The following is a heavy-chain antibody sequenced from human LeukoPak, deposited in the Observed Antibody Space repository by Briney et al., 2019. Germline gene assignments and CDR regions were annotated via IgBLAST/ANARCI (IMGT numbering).Heavy chain of an antibody. V-gene: IGHV3-23*05. CDR2: ISDYP. CDR1: GFIFSNAW. CDR3: TKDSQGSYDGFWYGTYGMDV. J-gene: IGHJ6*02. D-gene: IGHD3-16*01. Sequence: GGSLRLSCAASGFIFSNAWMSWVRQAPGKGLEWVSTISDYPHYADSVRGRFTISRDNSRKTVFLQMNSLTPEDAATYYCTKDSQGSYDGFWYGTYGMDVWGQGTTVTVSS.